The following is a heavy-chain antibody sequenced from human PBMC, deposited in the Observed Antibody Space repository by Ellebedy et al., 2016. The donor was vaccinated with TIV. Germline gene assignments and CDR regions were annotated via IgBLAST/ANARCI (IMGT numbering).Heavy chain of an antibody. V-gene: IGHV1-8*01. Sequence: ASVKVSXXASGYTFTSYDINWVRQATGQGLEWMGWMNPNSGNTGYAQKFQGRVTMTRNTSISTAYMELSSLRSEDTAVYYCAREKSGSYYADYYYYMDVWGKGTTVTVSS. D-gene: IGHD1-26*01. J-gene: IGHJ6*03. CDR1: GYTFTSYD. CDR3: AREKSGSYYADYYYYMDV. CDR2: MNPNSGNT.